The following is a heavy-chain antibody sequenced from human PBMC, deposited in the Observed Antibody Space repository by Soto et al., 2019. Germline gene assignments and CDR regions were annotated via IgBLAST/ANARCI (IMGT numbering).Heavy chain of an antibody. D-gene: IGHD2-21*01. J-gene: IGHJ5*02. Sequence: QVQLQESGPRLVKPSGTLSLTCAVYGGSLSSCNWWSWVRQPPGKGLEWIGEIYRYGSTSYNPSPKSRVTIAVDKSKSQISPKMTSLTAGDRAVYFCSGGGRPGQIDWFDPWAQGILVTVSS. CDR3: SGGGRPGQIDWFDP. CDR1: GGSLSSCNW. CDR2: IYRYGST. V-gene: IGHV4-4*02.